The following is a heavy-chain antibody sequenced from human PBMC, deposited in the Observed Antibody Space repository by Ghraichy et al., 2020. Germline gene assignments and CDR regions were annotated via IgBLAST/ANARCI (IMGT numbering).Heavy chain of an antibody. CDR3: AREHGPLRLGELSLPYYFDY. CDR1: GGSFSGYY. D-gene: IGHD3-16*02. V-gene: IGHV4-34*01. J-gene: IGHJ4*02. CDR2: INHSGST. Sequence: SQTLSLTCAVYGGSFSGYYWSWIRQPPGKGLEWIGEINHSGSTNYNPSLKSRVTISVDTSKNQFSLKLSSVTAADTAVYYCAREHGPLRLGELSLPYYFDYWGQGTLVTVSS.